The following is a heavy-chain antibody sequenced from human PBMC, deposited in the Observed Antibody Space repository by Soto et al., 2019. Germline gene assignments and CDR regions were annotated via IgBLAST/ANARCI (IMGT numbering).Heavy chain of an antibody. CDR2: ISYDGSNK. V-gene: IGHV3-30-3*01. J-gene: IGHJ4*02. CDR3: ARDPSPYRRDGYNLFDY. D-gene: IGHD5-12*01. Sequence: GGSLRLSCAASGFTFSSYAMHWVRQAPGKGLEWVAVISYDGSNKYYADSVKGRFTISRDNSKNTLYLQMNSLRAEDTAVDYCARDPSPYRRDGYNLFDYWGQGTLVTVSS. CDR1: GFTFSSYA.